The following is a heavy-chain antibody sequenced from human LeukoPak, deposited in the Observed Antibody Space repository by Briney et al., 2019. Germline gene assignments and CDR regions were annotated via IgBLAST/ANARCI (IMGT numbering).Heavy chain of an antibody. CDR3: ARVRITMVRGVIITQMRYFDY. J-gene: IGHJ4*02. CDR2: INHSGST. CDR1: GGSFSGYY. Sequence: SETLSLTCAVYGGSFSGYYWSWIRQPPGKGLEWIGEINHSGSTNCNPSLKSRVTISVDTSKNQFSLKLSSVTAADTAVYYCARVRITMVRGVIITQMRYFDYWGQGTLVTVSS. D-gene: IGHD3-10*01. V-gene: IGHV4-34*01.